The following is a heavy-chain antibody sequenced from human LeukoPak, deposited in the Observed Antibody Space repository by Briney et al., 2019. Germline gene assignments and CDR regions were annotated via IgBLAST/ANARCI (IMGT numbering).Heavy chain of an antibody. V-gene: IGHV1-46*01. J-gene: IGHJ4*02. D-gene: IGHD6-19*01. CDR2: INPSGGST. Sequence: GASVEVSCKASGYTFTSYYMHWVRQAPGQGLEWMGIINPSGGSTSYAQKFQGRVTMTRDTSTSTVYMELSSLRSEDTAVYYCAREVEPGYSSGWYDYWGQGTLVTVSS. CDR3: AREVEPGYSSGWYDY. CDR1: GYTFTSYY.